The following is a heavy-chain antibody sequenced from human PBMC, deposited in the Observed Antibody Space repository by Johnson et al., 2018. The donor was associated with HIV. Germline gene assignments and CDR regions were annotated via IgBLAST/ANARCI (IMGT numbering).Heavy chain of an antibody. Sequence: QMQLVESGGGVVQPGRSLRLSCAASGFTFSSYGMHWVRQAPAKGLEWVAFIRSDGSEKYYVDSVKGRFTISRDNAKNSLYLQMNSLRAEDTAVYYCARGSYYDSSGDAFDIWGQGTMVAVSS. CDR1: GFTFSSYG. D-gene: IGHD3-22*01. V-gene: IGHV3-33*08. CDR3: ARGSYYDSSGDAFDI. J-gene: IGHJ3*02. CDR2: IRSDGSEK.